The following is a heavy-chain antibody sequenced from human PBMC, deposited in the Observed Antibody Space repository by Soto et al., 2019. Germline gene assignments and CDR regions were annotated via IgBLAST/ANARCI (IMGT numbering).Heavy chain of an antibody. CDR2: IYYSGST. D-gene: IGHD3-10*01. CDR3: AREVTMVRGVRVLYYYGMDV. J-gene: IGHJ6*02. V-gene: IGHV4-31*03. Sequence: QVQLQESGPGLVKPSQTLSLTCTVSGDSISSGGYYWSWIRQHPGKGLEYIGYIYYSGSTYYNPYLTRRITISVDTSKNQFSLQLSSVTAADTAVYYCAREVTMVRGVRVLYYYGMDVWGQGTTVTVSS. CDR1: GDSISSGGYY.